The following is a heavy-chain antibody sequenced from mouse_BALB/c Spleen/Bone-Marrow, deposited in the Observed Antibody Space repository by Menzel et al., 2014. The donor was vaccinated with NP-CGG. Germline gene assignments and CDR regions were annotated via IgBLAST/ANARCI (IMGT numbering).Heavy chain of an antibody. D-gene: IGHD2-3*01. Sequence: VQLQQCGPELVKPGASVKISCKASGYTFTDYNMHWVKQSHGRSLEWIGYIYPYNGGTGYNQKFKSKATLTVDNSSSTAYMELRSLTSEDSAVYYCARGWLLSWFAYWGQGTLVTVSA. J-gene: IGHJ3*01. V-gene: IGHV1S29*02. CDR2: IYPYNGGT. CDR3: ARGWLLSWFAY. CDR1: GYTFTDYN.